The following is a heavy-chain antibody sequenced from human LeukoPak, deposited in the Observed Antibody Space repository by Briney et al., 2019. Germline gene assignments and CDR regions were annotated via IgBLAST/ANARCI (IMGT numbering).Heavy chain of an antibody. CDR3: AKDREGPYGSGSNYYFDY. D-gene: IGHD3-10*01. J-gene: IGHJ4*02. Sequence: PGGSLRLSCAASGFTFSRNGMTWVRQAPGKGLEWVSAISGSGGNTYYADSVKGRFTISRDNSKNTLYLQMNSLRAEDTAAYYCAKDREGPYGSGSNYYFDYWGQGTLVTVSS. CDR2: ISGSGGNT. CDR1: GFTFSRNG. V-gene: IGHV3-23*01.